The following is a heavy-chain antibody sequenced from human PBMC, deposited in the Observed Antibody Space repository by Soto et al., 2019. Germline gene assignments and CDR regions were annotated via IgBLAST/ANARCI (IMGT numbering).Heavy chain of an antibody. Sequence: SVEVSCKASGGTFSSYAISWVRQAPGQGLEWMGGIIPIFGTANYAQKFQGRVTVTADESTSTAYMELSSLRSEDTAVYYCASHVMVYAILSYGMDVWGQGTTVTVAS. CDR1: GGTFSSYA. D-gene: IGHD2-8*01. V-gene: IGHV1-69*13. CDR2: IIPIFGTA. CDR3: ASHVMVYAILSYGMDV. J-gene: IGHJ6*02.